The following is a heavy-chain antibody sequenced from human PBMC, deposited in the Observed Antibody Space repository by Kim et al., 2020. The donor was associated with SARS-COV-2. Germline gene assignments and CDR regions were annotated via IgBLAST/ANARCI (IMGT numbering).Heavy chain of an antibody. V-gene: IGHV3-9*01. CDR2: ISWNSGSI. Sequence: GGSLRLSCAASGFTFDDYAMHWVRQAPGKGLEWVSRISWNSGSIGYADSVKGRFTISRDNAKNSLYLQMNSLRAEDTALYYCAKGGSSSWYYFDYWGQG. CDR3: AKGGSSSWYYFDY. CDR1: GFTFDDYA. D-gene: IGHD6-13*01. J-gene: IGHJ4*02.